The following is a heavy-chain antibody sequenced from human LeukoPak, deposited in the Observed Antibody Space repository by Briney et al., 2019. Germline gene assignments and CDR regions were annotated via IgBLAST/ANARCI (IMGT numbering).Heavy chain of an antibody. Sequence: SETLSLTCTVSGGSINSYYWSWIRQPPGKGLEWIGYIQNSGNSNFNPSLKSRVTISLDTSKNQFSLDLNSVTAADTAMYYCARGRITIFGVITPHFDNWGQGTLVTVSS. D-gene: IGHD3-3*01. J-gene: IGHJ4*02. CDR3: ARGRITIFGVITPHFDN. CDR2: IQNSGNS. V-gene: IGHV4-59*01. CDR1: GGSINSYY.